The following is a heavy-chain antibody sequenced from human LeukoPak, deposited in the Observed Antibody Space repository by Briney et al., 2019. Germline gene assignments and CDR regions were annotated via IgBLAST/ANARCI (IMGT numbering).Heavy chain of an antibody. CDR2: INPDTGVT. CDR3: AKDSGQWLVRHDAFDL. D-gene: IGHD6-19*01. Sequence: GASVKVSCKASGYSFTGYYIHWVRQAAGQGLEWMGWINPDTGVTKFAQKFQGRVNMTRDTSISTAYMELIRLRPDDTAMYYCAKDSGQWLVRHDAFDLWGRGTMVTVSS. CDR1: GYSFTGYY. J-gene: IGHJ3*01. V-gene: IGHV1-2*02.